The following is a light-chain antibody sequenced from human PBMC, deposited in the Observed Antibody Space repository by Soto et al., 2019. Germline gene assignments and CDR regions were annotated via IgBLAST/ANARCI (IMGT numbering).Light chain of an antibody. CDR2: DAS. Sequence: DIQMTQSPSTLSASVGDRVTITCRASQSISSRLAWYQQKPGIAPKILIYDASNLESGVPSRFSASGSGTEFTLTISSLQPDDFATYYCQQYNSYSLTFGGGTKVEIK. J-gene: IGKJ4*01. CDR1: QSISSR. V-gene: IGKV1-5*01. CDR3: QQYNSYSLT.